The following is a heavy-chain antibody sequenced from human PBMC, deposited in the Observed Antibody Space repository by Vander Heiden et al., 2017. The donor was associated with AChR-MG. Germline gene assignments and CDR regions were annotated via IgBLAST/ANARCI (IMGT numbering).Heavy chain of an antibody. V-gene: IGHV2-26*01. D-gene: IGHD3-3*01. CDR2: IFSNDEK. CDR1: GFSLSNARMG. J-gene: IGHJ4*02. CDR3: ARISYYDFWSGYYVDY. Sequence: QVTLKESGPVLVKPTETLTLTCTVSGFSLSNARMGVSWIRQPPGKALEWLAHIFSNDEKSYSTSLKSRLTISKDTSKSQVVLTMTNMDPVDTATYYCARISYYDFWSGYYVDYWGQGTLVTVSS.